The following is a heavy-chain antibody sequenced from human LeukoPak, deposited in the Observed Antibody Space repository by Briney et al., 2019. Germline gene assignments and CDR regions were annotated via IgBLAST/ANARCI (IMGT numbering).Heavy chain of an antibody. CDR3: ARGQAALWFGEL. CDR1: GGSVSSGSDY. J-gene: IGHJ4*02. Sequence: PSETLPLTCTVSGGSVSSGSDYWSWIRQPPGKGLEWIGHISYSGSTNYNPSLKSRVTISLDTSKNQLSLKLSSVTTTDTAVYYCARGQAALWFGELWGQGTLVTVSS. D-gene: IGHD3-10*01. CDR2: ISYSGST. V-gene: IGHV4-61*01.